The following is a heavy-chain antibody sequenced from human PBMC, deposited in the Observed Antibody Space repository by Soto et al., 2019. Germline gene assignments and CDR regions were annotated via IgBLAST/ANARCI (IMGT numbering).Heavy chain of an antibody. CDR1: GFTFSSYG. J-gene: IGHJ4*02. CDR2: ISYDGRKK. D-gene: IGHD4-17*01. V-gene: IGHV3-30*18. Sequence: QVQLVESGGGVVQTGRSLRLSCAASGFTFSSYGMYWVRQAPGKGLEWVAVISYDGRKKYYGGSVKGRLTVSRGTFKNTLYLQMHSLRAEDTAVYYCAKDFRMETAVTTNSDLDYCGQGTLVTVSS. CDR3: AKDFRMETAVTTNSDLDY.